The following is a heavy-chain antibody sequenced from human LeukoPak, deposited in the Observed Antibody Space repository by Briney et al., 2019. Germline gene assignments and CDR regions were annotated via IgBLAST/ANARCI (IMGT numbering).Heavy chain of an antibody. D-gene: IGHD3-22*01. CDR1: GYTFTGCY. V-gene: IGHV1-2*06. J-gene: IGHJ4*02. CDR3: ARDDYDSSGYYDY. CDR2: INPNSGGT. Sequence: ASVKVSCKASGYTFTGCYMHWIRQAPGQGLEWMGRINPNSGGTNYAQKFQGRVTMTRDTSISTAYMELSRLRSDDTAVYYCARDDYDSSGYYDYWGQGTLVTVSS.